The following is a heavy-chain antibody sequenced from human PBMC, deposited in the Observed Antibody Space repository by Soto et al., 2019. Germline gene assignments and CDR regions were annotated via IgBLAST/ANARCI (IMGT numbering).Heavy chain of an antibody. V-gene: IGHV4-31*03. CDR3: AREYGCSSGCDRGHWFDP. D-gene: IGHD6-19*01. Sequence: QVQLQESGPGLVNPSQTLSLTCTVSGGSISSGGYYWSWIRQHPGKGLEWIGYIYYSGSTYYNPSLKSRVTISVDTSKNQFSLKLSSVTAADTAVYYCAREYGCSSGCDRGHWFDPWGQGTLVTVSS. CDR1: GGSISSGGYY. J-gene: IGHJ5*02. CDR2: IYYSGST.